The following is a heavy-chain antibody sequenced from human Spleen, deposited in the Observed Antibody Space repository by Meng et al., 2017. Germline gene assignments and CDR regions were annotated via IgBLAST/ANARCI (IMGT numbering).Heavy chain of an antibody. J-gene: IGHJ4*02. CDR1: GGSFSDYD. CDR2: INHSGST. CDR3: ARGPTTMAHDFDY. Sequence: QFQLQEGGTGLVKPSETLSLPGAVYGGSFSDYDRSWLRQPPGKGLEWIVEINHSGSTNYNPSLESRATISVDTSQNNLSLKLSSVTAADSAVYYCARGPTTMAHDFDYWGQGTLVTVSS. D-gene: IGHD3-10*01. V-gene: IGHV4-34*01.